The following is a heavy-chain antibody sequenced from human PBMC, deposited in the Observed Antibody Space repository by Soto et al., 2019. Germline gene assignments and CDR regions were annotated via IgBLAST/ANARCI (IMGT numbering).Heavy chain of an antibody. Sequence: SETLSLTCTVSGGSISSGDYYWSWIRQHPGKGLEWIGYIYYSGSTYYNPSLKGRVTISVDTSKNQFSLKLSSVTAADTAVYYCARGTYCSGGSCYFNYYYYYGMDVWGQGTTVTVSS. CDR1: GGSISSGDYY. CDR2: IYYSGST. CDR3: ARGTYCSGGSCYFNYYYYYGMDV. J-gene: IGHJ6*02. D-gene: IGHD2-15*01. V-gene: IGHV4-30-4*01.